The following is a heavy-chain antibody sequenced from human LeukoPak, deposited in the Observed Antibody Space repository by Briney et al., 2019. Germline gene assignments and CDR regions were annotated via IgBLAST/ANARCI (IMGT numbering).Heavy chain of an antibody. CDR3: ARGHYGLDY. D-gene: IGHD4-17*01. CDR2: IFNSGTTI. V-gene: IGHV3-11*01. J-gene: IGHJ4*02. Sequence: PGGSLRLSCAVSGFTFSDWYMSWIRQAPGKGPEWVSYIFNSGTTIYYADSVKGRFTISRDNAMSSLYLHMNSLRAEDTAVYYCARGHYGLDYWGQGTQVTVSS. CDR1: GFTFSDWY.